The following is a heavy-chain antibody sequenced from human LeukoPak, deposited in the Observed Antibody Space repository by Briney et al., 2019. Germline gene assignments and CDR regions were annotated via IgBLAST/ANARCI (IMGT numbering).Heavy chain of an antibody. Sequence: GESLKISCKGSGYSSTTYWIGWVRQMPGKGLEWMGIIDPGDSHTRYSPSFQGQVTISSDKSISTAYLQWSSLKASDTAMYYCARLSDGSSRYMDVWGKGTTVTVSS. D-gene: IGHD6-6*01. J-gene: IGHJ6*03. CDR1: GYSSTTYW. CDR2: IDPGDSHT. V-gene: IGHV5-51*01. CDR3: ARLSDGSSRYMDV.